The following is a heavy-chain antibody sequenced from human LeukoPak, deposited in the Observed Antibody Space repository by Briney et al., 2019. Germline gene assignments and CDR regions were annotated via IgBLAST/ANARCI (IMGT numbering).Heavy chain of an antibody. Sequence: SETLSLTCTVSGGSISSYYWSWIRQPAGKGLEWIGHIYTSGSTNYNPSLKSRVTMSVDTSKNQFSLKLSSVTAADTAVYYCARGGLWFGELLLDYWGQGTLVTVSS. CDR3: ARGGLWFGELLLDY. CDR1: GGSISSYY. D-gene: IGHD3-10*01. CDR2: IYTSGST. V-gene: IGHV4-4*07. J-gene: IGHJ4*02.